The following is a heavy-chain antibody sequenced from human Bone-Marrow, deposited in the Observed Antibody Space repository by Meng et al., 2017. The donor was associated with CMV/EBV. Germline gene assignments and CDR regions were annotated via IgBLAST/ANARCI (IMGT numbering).Heavy chain of an antibody. Sequence: SVKVSCKASGDTFSSYTISWVRQAPGQGLEWMGRIIPILGIANYAQKFQGRVTITADKSTSAAYMELSSLRSEDTAVYYCARGPLSLTGYYSRRYYYGMDVWGQGTTVTVSS. J-gene: IGHJ6*02. CDR2: IIPILGIA. CDR3: ARGPLSLTGYYSRRYYYGMDV. CDR1: GDTFSSYT. V-gene: IGHV1-69*02. D-gene: IGHD3-9*01.